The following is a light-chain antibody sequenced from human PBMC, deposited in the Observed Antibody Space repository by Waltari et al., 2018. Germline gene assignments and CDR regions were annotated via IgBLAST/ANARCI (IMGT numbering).Light chain of an antibody. CDR1: QGISSR. CDR3: QQVDSFPRT. Sequence: DIQMTQSPSSVSASVGDRVTLTCRASQGISSRLAWYQQKPGKPPKPLIYDASSLHSGVPSRFSGSGSVTEFTLTISSLQPEDFATYYCQQVDSFPRTFGQGTKVEVK. V-gene: IGKV1-12*01. J-gene: IGKJ1*01. CDR2: DAS.